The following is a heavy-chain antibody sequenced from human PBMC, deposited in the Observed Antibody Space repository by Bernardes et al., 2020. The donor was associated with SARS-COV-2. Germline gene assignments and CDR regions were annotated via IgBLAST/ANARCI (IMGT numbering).Heavy chain of an antibody. J-gene: IGHJ5*02. CDR2: INPDGSST. V-gene: IGHV3-74*01. CDR3: ARDLGYCTNGVCSP. CDR1: GFTFSSSW. Sequence: LKVSCVSCGFTFSSSWMHWVRQSPGKGLVWVSRINPDGSSTSYADSVKGRFSISRDNAKNTLNLQMNSLRAEDTAVYYCARDLGYCTNGVCSPWGQGTLVTVSS. D-gene: IGHD2-8*01.